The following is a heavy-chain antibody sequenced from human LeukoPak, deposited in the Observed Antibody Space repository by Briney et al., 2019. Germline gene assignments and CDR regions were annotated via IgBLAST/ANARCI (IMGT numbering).Heavy chain of an antibody. J-gene: IGHJ4*02. CDR2: TYYSGST. CDR3: ARALPDGYNSLGY. D-gene: IGHD5-24*01. V-gene: IGHV4-59*01. CDR1: GGSISSYY. Sequence: KASETLSLTCTVSGGSISSYYWSWIRQPPGKGLEWIGYTYYSGSTNYNPSLKSRVTISVDTSKNQFSLKLSSVTAADTAVYYCARALPDGYNSLGYWGQGTLVTVSS.